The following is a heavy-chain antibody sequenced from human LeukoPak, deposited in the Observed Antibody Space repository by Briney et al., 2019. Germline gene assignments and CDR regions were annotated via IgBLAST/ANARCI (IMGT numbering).Heavy chain of an antibody. CDR1: GFTFSNYY. CDR3: ARGRSLSSVVSGMDV. V-gene: IGHV3-11*06. J-gene: IGHJ6*04. CDR2: ISSSSSYT. Sequence: GGSLRLSCAASGFTFSNYYMSWIRQAPRKGLEWVSYISSSSSYTNYADSVKGRFTISRDNAKNSLYLQMNSLRAEDTAVYYCARGRSLSSVVSGMDVWGKGTTVTVSS. D-gene: IGHD6-19*01.